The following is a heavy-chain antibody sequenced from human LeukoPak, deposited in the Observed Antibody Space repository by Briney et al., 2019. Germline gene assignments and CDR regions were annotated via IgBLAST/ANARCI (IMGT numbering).Heavy chain of an antibody. J-gene: IGHJ4*02. V-gene: IGHV1-18*01. CDR3: ARVPAIVVVTNTPDY. CDR2: ISAYNGNT. D-gene: IGHD3-22*01. CDR1: GYTFTSYG. Sequence: ASVKVSCKASGYTFTSYGISWVRQAPGQGLEWIGWISAYNGNTNYAQKLQGRVTMTTDTSTSTAYMELRSLRSDDTAVYYCARVPAIVVVTNTPDYWGQGTLVTVSS.